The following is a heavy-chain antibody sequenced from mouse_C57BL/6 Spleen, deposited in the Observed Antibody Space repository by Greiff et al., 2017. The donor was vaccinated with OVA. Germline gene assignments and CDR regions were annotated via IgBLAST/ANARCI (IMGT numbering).Heavy chain of an antibody. D-gene: IGHD1-1*01. J-gene: IGHJ2*01. CDR3: TRGYYGSSY. V-gene: IGHV1-15*01. CDR2: IDPETGGT. CDR1: GYTFTDYE. Sequence: VQLQQSGAELVRPGASVTLSCKASGYTFTDYEMHWVKQTPVHGLEWIGAIDPETGGTAYNQKFKGKAILTADKSSSTAYMELRSLTSEDSAVYYGTRGYYGSSYWGKGTTLTVSS.